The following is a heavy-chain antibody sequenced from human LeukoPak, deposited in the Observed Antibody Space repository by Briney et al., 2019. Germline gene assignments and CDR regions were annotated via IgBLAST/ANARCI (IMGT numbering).Heavy chain of an antibody. D-gene: IGHD4-17*01. CDR1: GYTFTSYG. V-gene: IGHV1-18*01. CDR3: ARDEYGDAFDI. CDR2: ISAYNGNT. Sequence: ASVTVSCKASGYTFTSYGISWVRQAPGQGLEWMGWISAYNGNTNYAQKHQGRVTMTTDTSTSTTYMKLRSMRPEDTAVYYCARDEYGDAFDIWGQGTMVTVSS. J-gene: IGHJ3*02.